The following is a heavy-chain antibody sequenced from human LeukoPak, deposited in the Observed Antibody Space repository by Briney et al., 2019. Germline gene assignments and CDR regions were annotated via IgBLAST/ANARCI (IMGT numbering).Heavy chain of an antibody. CDR3: ARDRNTVTTSLSY. CDR1: DYTFTGYY. Sequence: ASVKVSCKAADYTFTGYYMDWVRQAPGQGLEWMGWINTNNGATKYAQRFQGRVTMTRDTSISTTYLELSRLTSDDAAVYYCARDRNTVTTSLSYWGQGTLVTVSS. D-gene: IGHD4-17*01. CDR2: INTNNGAT. V-gene: IGHV1-2*02. J-gene: IGHJ4*02.